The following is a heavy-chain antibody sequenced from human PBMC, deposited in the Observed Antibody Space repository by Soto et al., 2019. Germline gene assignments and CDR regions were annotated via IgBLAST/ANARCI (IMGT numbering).Heavy chain of an antibody. CDR3: SKAQGGGSLSVRLDD. J-gene: IGHJ4*02. D-gene: IGHD2-15*01. CDR2: VTDSGGST. CDR1: GFTFSNYA. V-gene: IGHV3-23*01. Sequence: GGSLRLSCAASGFTFSNYAMSWVRQAPGKGLEWVSSVTDSGGSTDYADSVKGRFTISRDNSKHTLYLQISTLRGQDAALNYCSKAQGGGSLSVRLDDRGQGTAGTVSS.